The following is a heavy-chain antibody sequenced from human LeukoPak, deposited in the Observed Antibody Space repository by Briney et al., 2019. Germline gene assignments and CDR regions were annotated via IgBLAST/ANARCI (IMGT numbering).Heavy chain of an antibody. CDR2: IYSGSST. V-gene: IGHV3-53*01. J-gene: IGHJ4*02. Sequence: WESLTLSCAASGVTVSSNYMSWVRQAPGKGLEWVSVIYSGSSTYYADSVKGRFTISRDNSKNTLYLQMNSLRAEDTAVYYCARDLTYWGQGTLVTVSS. CDR3: ARDLTY. CDR1: GVTVSSNY.